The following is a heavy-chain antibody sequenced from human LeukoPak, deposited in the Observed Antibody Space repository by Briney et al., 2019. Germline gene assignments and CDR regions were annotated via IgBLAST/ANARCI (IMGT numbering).Heavy chain of an antibody. CDR2: IKQDGSEE. Sequence: GGSLRLSCAASGFMFSNSWMTWVRQAPGKGLEWLANIKQDGSEEYYVDSIKGRFTISRDNARTSLYLQMNSLRAEDTAVYYCARDRGSSLLKYWGQGTLLTVSS. D-gene: IGHD6-13*01. CDR3: ARDRGSSLLKY. V-gene: IGHV3-7*01. CDR1: GFMFSNSW. J-gene: IGHJ4*02.